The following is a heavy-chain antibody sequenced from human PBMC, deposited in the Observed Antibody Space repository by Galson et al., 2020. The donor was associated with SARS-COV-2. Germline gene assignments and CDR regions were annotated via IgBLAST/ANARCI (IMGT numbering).Heavy chain of an antibody. Sequence: GGSLRLSCAASGFTFSKYAMHWVRQAPGKGLECVALISYDGSNIQYSDSVKGRFTISRDNSKNTLYLQMNSLRAEDTALYYCARDTAYTSSVGYVDYWGPGTLVTVSS. V-gene: IGHV3-30-3*01. CDR1: GFTFSKYA. CDR3: ARDTAYTSSVGYVDY. CDR2: ISYDGSNI. J-gene: IGHJ4*02. D-gene: IGHD6-6*01.